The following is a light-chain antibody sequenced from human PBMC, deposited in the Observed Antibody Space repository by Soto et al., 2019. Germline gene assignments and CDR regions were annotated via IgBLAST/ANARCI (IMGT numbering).Light chain of an antibody. J-gene: IGKJ1*01. CDR2: DAS. Sequence: DIQMTQSPSSLSASVGDRVTITCQASQNINNYLNWYQQKPGRAPKLLIYDASNLEAGVPSRFRGSGSGTHFTLAISRLEPEDFAVYYCHQFGDSPQTFGQGTKVDIK. V-gene: IGKV1-33*01. CDR3: HQFGDSPQT. CDR1: QNINNY.